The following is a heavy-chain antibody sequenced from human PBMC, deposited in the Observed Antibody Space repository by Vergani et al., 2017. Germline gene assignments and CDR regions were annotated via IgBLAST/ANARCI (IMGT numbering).Heavy chain of an antibody. J-gene: IGHJ6*03. CDR1: GESFTSYH. CDR2: IDHTGRP. Sequence: QVQLQQWGGGLLKPSETLSLTCVVNGESFTSYHWTWIRQSPGEGLEWVGDIDHTGRPDYNPSLKSRLTMSVDKSRNQFSLTLNSVTATDTAIYFCARVNTETNGHLYYSYYMDVWGQGTAGTVS. D-gene: IGHD4-11*01. CDR3: ARVNTETNGHLYYSYYMDV. V-gene: IGHV4-34*01.